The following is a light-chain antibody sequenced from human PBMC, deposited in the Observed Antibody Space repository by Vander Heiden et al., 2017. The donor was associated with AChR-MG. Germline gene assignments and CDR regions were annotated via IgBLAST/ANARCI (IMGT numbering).Light chain of an antibody. CDR2: GAS. J-gene: IGKJ1*01. Sequence: EIVLTQSPGTLSLSPGERATLSCRASQSVSSSYLAWYQQKPGQAPRLLIYGASSRATGIPDRFSGSESGTDFTLAISRLDPEDFAVYYCQQDGNSPETFGQGTKVEIK. CDR3: QQDGNSPET. CDR1: QSVSSSY. V-gene: IGKV3-20*01.